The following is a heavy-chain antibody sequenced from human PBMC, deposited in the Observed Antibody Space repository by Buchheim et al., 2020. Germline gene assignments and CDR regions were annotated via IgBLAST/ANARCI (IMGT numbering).Heavy chain of an antibody. D-gene: IGHD6-13*01. Sequence: QVQLQQWGAGLLKPSETLSLTCAVYGGSFSGYYWSWIRQPPGKGLEWIGYIYYSGSTYYNPSLKSRVTISVDTSKNQFSLKLSSVTAADTAVYYCARDRRAAAGTVGFDYWGQGTL. CDR1: GGSFSGYY. CDR2: IYYSGST. V-gene: IGHV4-34*01. CDR3: ARDRRAAAGTVGFDY. J-gene: IGHJ4*02.